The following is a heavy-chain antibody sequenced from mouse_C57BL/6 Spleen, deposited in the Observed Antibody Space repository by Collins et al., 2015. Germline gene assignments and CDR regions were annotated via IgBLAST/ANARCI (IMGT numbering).Heavy chain of an antibody. CDR3: ARFLTTAPSYYAMDY. D-gene: IGHD1-2*01. CDR1: GYAFTNYL. J-gene: IGHJ4*01. Sequence: QVQLQQSGAELVRPGTSVKVSCKASGYAFTNYLIEWVKQRPGQGLEWIGVINPGSGGTNYNEKFKGKATLTADKSSSTAYMQLSSLTSDDSAVYFCARFLTTAPSYYAMDYWGQGTSVTVSS. V-gene: IGHV1-54*01. CDR2: INPGSGGT.